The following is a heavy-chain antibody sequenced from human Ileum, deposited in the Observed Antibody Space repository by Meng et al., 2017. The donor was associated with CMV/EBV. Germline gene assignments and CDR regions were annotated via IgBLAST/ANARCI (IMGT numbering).Heavy chain of an antibody. J-gene: IGHJ5*02. Sequence: EVQLLESGGGLVQPGGSLILSCAASGFTFSTYAMSWVRQAPGKGLEWVXXXTDXXXXXXXDSVKXRFTIXXDNAKNXLYLQLNXXRVEDTAVYYCAXSHRNSYGWFDPWGQGTLVTVSS. CDR2: XTDXXXX. CDR1: GFTFSTYA. V-gene: IGHV3-23*01. CDR3: AXSHRNSYGWFDP. D-gene: IGHD1-7*01.